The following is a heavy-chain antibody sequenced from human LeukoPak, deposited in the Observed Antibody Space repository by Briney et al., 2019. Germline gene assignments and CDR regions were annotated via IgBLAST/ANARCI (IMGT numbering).Heavy chain of an antibody. D-gene: IGHD4-17*01. V-gene: IGHV3-74*01. Sequence: GGSLRLSCAASGFTFSSYWMHWVRQVPGKGLVWVSRIVTDGSTTTYADSVKGRFTISRDNAKNSLYLHMNSLRDEDTAVYYCARDLTSVPTRWGQGTLVTVSS. CDR2: IVTDGSTT. CDR1: GFTFSSYW. J-gene: IGHJ4*02. CDR3: ARDLTSVPTR.